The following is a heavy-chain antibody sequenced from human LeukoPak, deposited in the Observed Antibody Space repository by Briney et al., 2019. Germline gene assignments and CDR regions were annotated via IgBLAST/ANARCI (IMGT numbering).Heavy chain of an antibody. CDR2: IYHSGST. D-gene: IGHD3-22*01. V-gene: IGHV4-39*07. CDR3: ARGHYYYDSSGYRDFDY. Sequence: SETLSLTCTVSGGSISSSSYYWGWIRQPPGTGLEWIGSIYHSGSTYYNPSLKSRVTISVDTSKNQFSLKLSSVTAADTAVYYCARGHYYYDSSGYRDFDYWGQGTLVTVSS. J-gene: IGHJ4*02. CDR1: GGSISSSSYY.